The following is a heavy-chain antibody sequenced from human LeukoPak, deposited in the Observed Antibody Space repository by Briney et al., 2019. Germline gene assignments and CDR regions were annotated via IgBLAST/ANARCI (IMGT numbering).Heavy chain of an antibody. CDR1: GFTFSSYA. CDR3: AKIDQEKYWYFDF. J-gene: IGHJ2*01. V-gene: IGHV3-23*01. D-gene: IGHD2-2*01. Sequence: GGSLRLSCAASGFTFSSYAMSWVRQAPGKGLEWVSVISNSGGSTFYADSVKGRFTISRDNSKNTLYLQKNSLRAEDTALYYCAKIDQEKYWYFDFWGRGTLVTVSS. CDR2: ISNSGGST.